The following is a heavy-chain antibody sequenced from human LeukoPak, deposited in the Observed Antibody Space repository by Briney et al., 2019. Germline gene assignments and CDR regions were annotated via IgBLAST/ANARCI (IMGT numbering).Heavy chain of an antibody. Sequence: GGSLRLSCAASGFTVITNDMTWVRQAPGKGLEWVSVLYSDGNTKYADSVQGRFTISRDNSKNTLYLQMNSLRAEDTAVYYCAKVKRSYYDILTGYSTYYFDYWGQGTLSPSPQ. D-gene: IGHD3-9*01. CDR2: LYSDGNT. J-gene: IGHJ4*02. CDR1: GFTVITND. CDR3: AKVKRSYYDILTGYSTYYFDY. V-gene: IGHV3-53*01.